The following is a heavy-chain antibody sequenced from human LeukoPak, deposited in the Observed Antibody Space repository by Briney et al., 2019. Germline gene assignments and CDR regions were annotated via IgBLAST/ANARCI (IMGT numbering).Heavy chain of an antibody. V-gene: IGHV4-61*02. J-gene: IGHJ6*03. CDR1: GGSISSGSYY. Sequence: SETLSLTRTVSGGSISSGSYYWSWIRQPAGKGLEWIGRIYTSGSTNYNPSFKSRVTISVDTSKNQFSLKLSSVTAADPAVYYCAREIVVVNNTPGYYYYYMDVWGKGTTVTISS. CDR2: IYTSGST. CDR3: AREIVVVNNTPGYYYYYMDV. D-gene: IGHD3-22*01.